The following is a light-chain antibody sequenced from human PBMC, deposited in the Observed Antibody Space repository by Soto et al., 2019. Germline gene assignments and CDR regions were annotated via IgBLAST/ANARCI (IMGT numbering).Light chain of an antibody. Sequence: QSALTQPASVSGSPGHSITISCTGTSGDIGSYNRVSWYQQHPGKAPKLIIYEVTDRPSGVSNRFSGSKSGNTASLTISGLQAEDEAEYYFTSYTNSNTYVFGTGTKLTVL. CDR1: SGDIGSYNR. CDR3: TSYTNSNTYV. CDR2: EVT. J-gene: IGLJ1*01. V-gene: IGLV2-14*01.